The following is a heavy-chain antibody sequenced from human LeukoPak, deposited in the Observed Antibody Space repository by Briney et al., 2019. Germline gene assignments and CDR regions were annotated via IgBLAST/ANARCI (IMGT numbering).Heavy chain of an antibody. D-gene: IGHD3-10*01. V-gene: IGHV1-2*02. CDR3: ARKITMVRGAGYYYYGMDV. CDR1: GYTFTCYY. Sequence: GASVKVSCKASGYTFTCYYMHWVRQAPGQGLEWMGWINPNSGGTNYAQKFQGRVTMTRDTSISTAYMELSRLRSDDTAVYYCARKITMVRGAGYYYYGMDVWGQGTTVTVSS. J-gene: IGHJ6*02. CDR2: INPNSGGT.